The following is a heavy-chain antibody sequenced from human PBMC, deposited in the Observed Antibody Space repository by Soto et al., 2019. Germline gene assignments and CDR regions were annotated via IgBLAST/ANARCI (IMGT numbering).Heavy chain of an antibody. CDR2: ISSSTNYI. V-gene: IGHV3-21*01. Sequence: GGSLRLSCAASGVTFCSYSMNWVRQAPGKGLEWVSSISSSTNYIYYADSVKGRFTISRDNAKNSLYLQMNSLRAEDTAVYYCAREGYSSSWYAWGAFDIWGQGTMVTVSS. CDR3: AREGYSSSWYAWGAFDI. D-gene: IGHD6-13*01. J-gene: IGHJ3*02. CDR1: GVTFCSYS.